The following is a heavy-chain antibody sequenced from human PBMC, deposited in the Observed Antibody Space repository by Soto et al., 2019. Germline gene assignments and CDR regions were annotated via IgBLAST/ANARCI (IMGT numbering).Heavy chain of an antibody. V-gene: IGHV3-23*01. J-gene: IGHJ5*02. Sequence: EVQLLESGGGLVQPGGSLRLSCAASGFTFSSYAMSWVRQAPGKGLEWVSAISGSGGSTYYADSVKGRFTISRDNSKNTRYLQMNSLRAEDTAVYYCANSGGSGSRNWFDPWGQGTLVTVSS. D-gene: IGHD3-10*01. CDR1: GFTFSSYA. CDR2: ISGSGGST. CDR3: ANSGGSGSRNWFDP.